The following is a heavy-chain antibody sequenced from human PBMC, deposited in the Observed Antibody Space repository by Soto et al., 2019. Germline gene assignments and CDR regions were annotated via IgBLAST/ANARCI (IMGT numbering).Heavy chain of an antibody. CDR1: GFTFSSDW. V-gene: IGHV3-7*01. CDR3: ARSTGQLRPLDY. J-gene: IGHJ4*02. D-gene: IGHD5-18*01. Sequence: GGSLRLSCAASGFTFSSDWMSCVRQAPGKGLEWVANIKQDGSEKYYVDAVKGRFTISRDNAKNSLYLQMNRLRAEDTAVYYCARSTGQLRPLDYWGQGTLVTVSS. CDR2: IKQDGSEK.